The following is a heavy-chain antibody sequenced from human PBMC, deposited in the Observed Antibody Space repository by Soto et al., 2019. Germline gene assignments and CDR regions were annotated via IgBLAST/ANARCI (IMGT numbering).Heavy chain of an antibody. V-gene: IGHV4-31*03. CDR2: IYYSGST. Sequence: TLSLTCTVSGGSISSGGYYWSWIRQHPGKGLEWIGYIYYSGSTYYNPSLKSRVTISVDTSKNQFSLKLSSVTAADTAVYYCARDGPHDGYYYYGMDVWGQGTTVTVSS. CDR3: ARDGPHDGYYYYGMDV. CDR1: GGSISSGGYY. J-gene: IGHJ6*02.